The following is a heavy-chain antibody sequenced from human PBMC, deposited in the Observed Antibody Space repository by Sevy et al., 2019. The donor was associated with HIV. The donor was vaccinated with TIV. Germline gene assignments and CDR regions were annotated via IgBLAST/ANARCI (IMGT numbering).Heavy chain of an antibody. CDR1: GFTFSSYA. CDR3: ASLSIVGGEGAFDI. CDR2: ISYDGSNK. V-gene: IGHV3-30-3*01. Sequence: GGSLRLSCAASGFTFSSYAMHWVRQAPGKGLEWVAVISYDGSNKYYADSVKGRFTISRDNSKNTLYLQMNSLRAEDTAVYYCASLSIVGGEGAFDIWGQGTMVTVSS. D-gene: IGHD1-26*01. J-gene: IGHJ3*02.